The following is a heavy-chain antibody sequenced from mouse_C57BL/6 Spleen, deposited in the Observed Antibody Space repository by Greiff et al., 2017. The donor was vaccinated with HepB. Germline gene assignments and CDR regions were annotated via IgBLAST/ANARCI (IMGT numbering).Heavy chain of an antibody. CDR2: IRSKSNNYAT. D-gene: IGHD1-1*02. Sequence: EVQLVESGGGLVQPKGSLKLSCAASGFSFNTYAMNWVRQAPGKGLEWVARIRSKSNNYATYYADSVKDRFTISRDDSESMLYLQMNNLKTEDTAMYYCVREWSYYFDYWGQGTTLTVSS. CDR3: VREWSYYFDY. CDR1: GFSFNTYA. J-gene: IGHJ2*01. V-gene: IGHV10-1*01.